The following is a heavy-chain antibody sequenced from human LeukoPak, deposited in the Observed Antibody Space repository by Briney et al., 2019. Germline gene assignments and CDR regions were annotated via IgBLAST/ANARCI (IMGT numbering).Heavy chain of an antibody. CDR2: ISYDGSNK. CDR3: ARDYILTGYPTRTAFDY. V-gene: IGHV3-30*03. CDR1: GFTFSSYG. D-gene: IGHD3-9*01. Sequence: GGSLRLSCAASGFTFSSYGMHWVRQAPGKGLEWVAVISYDGSNKYYADSVKGRFTISRDNSKNTLYLQMNSLRAEDTAVYYCARDYILTGYPTRTAFDYWGQGTLVTVSS. J-gene: IGHJ4*02.